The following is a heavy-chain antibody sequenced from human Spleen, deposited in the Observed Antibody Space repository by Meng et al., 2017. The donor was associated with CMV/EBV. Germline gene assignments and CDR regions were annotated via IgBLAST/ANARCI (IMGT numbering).Heavy chain of an antibody. V-gene: IGHV1-2*02. CDR3: ARVRGYCSITSCFGGLHFDY. CDR1: GYTFTDYG. Sequence: ASVKVSCKASGYTFTDYGISWVRQAPGQGLEWMGWINPDSGGTNYAQKFQGRVTMTRDTSISTAYMELSRLTSDDTAVYYCARVRGYCSITSCFGGLHFDYWGQGTLVTVSS. D-gene: IGHD2-2*01. J-gene: IGHJ4*02. CDR2: INPDSGGT.